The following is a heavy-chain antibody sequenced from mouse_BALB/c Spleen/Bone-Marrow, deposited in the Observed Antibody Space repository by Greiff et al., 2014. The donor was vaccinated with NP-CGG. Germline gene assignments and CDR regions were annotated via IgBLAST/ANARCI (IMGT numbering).Heavy chain of an antibody. J-gene: IGHJ2*01. CDR1: GYTFTSYT. CDR3: VRRMTTRSSKNYFDY. CDR2: IYPSGGYT. D-gene: IGHD2-4*01. V-gene: IGHV1-4*01. Sequence: VQLQQSGAELARPGASVKMSCKASGYTFTSYTMHWVKQRPGQGLEWIGYIYPSGGYTNYNQKFKDKATLTADKSSSTAYMQLISRTSEESAAYYCVRRMTTRSSKNYFDYWGQGTTLTVSS.